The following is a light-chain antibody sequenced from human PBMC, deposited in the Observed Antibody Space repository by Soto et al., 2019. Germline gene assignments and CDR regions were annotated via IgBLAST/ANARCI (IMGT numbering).Light chain of an antibody. CDR1: QSVSSK. J-gene: IGKJ4*01. V-gene: IGKV3-15*01. CDR2: GAS. Sequence: MTQSPATLSLSPGEGATLSCRASQSVSSKLVWYQQKPGQAPRFLIYGASTRARNIPARFNGSGSGTEFTLAISSLQSEDFAVYYCHQYNTWPLTFGGGTKVDIK. CDR3: HQYNTWPLT.